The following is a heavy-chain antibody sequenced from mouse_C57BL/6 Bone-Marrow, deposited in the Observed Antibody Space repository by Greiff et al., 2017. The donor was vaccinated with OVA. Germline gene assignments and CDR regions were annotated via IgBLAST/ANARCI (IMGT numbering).Heavy chain of an antibody. CDR1: GYTFTSYW. CDR2: IDPSDSYT. J-gene: IGHJ4*01. Sequence: QVQLQQSGAELVRPGTSVKLSCKASGYTFTSYWMHWVKPRPGQGLEWIGVIDPSDSYTNYNQKFKGKATLTVDTSSSTAYMQLSSLTSEDSAVYYCASEESYYDYDVVYYAMDYWGQGTSVTVSS. D-gene: IGHD2-4*01. CDR3: ASEESYYDYDVVYYAMDY. V-gene: IGHV1-59*01.